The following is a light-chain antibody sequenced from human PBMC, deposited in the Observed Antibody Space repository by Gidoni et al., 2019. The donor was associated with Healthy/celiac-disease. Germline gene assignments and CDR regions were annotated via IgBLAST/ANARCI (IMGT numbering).Light chain of an antibody. CDR2: LCS. CDR3: MQALQTPRT. Sequence: DILLTQFPLSLPVTPGEPASISCRSSQSLLHSNGYNYLDWYLQKPGQSPQLLIYLCSNRASGVPDRVSGSGSGTDFTLKISKVEAEEVGVYYCMQALQTPRTFGPGTKVDIK. J-gene: IGKJ3*01. CDR1: QSLLHSNGYNY. V-gene: IGKV2-28*01.